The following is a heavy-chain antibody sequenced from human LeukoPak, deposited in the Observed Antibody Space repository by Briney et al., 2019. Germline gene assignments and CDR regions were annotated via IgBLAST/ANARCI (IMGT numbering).Heavy chain of an antibody. D-gene: IGHD6-19*01. CDR3: ARGVGSGWFDY. J-gene: IGHJ4*02. CDR1: GFTFSSFE. Sequence: PGGSLRLSCAASGFTFSSFEMNWVRQAPGKGLEWVSYMSNSGRTIYYTDSVKGRFTISRDNAKNSLYLQMNSLRAEDTAVYYCARGVGSGWFDYWGQGTLVTVSS. CDR2: MSNSGRTI. V-gene: IGHV3-48*03.